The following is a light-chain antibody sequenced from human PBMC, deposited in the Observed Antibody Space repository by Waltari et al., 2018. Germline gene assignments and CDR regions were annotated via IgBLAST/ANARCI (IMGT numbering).Light chain of an antibody. V-gene: IGKV1-5*03. CDR1: QSMSGW. Sequence: DIQMTQSPSTLSASVGDRVTITCRASQSMSGWLAWYQQKPGKAPKRLIYKAFSLESGVPSRFSGSGSGTEFTLTISSLQPDDFGTYYCQQYDTYPWTFGQGTKVEI. CDR3: QQYDTYPWT. CDR2: KAF. J-gene: IGKJ1*01.